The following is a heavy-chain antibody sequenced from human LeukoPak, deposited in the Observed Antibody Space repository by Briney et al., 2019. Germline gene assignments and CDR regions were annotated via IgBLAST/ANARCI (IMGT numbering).Heavy chain of an antibody. J-gene: IGHJ3*02. CDR3: ARVGVLRYFDWLAVGAFDI. Sequence: NPSETLSLTCTVSGGSISSYYWSWIRQPPGKGREWIGYIYSRGSTNYNPSLKRRVTISVDTSKNQFSLKLSSVTAADTAVYYCARVGVLRYFDWLAVGAFDIWGQGTMVTVSS. CDR2: IYSRGST. D-gene: IGHD3-9*01. V-gene: IGHV4-59*01. CDR1: GGSISSYY.